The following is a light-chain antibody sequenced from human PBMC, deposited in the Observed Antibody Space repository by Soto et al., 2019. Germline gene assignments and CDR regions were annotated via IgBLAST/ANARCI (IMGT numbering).Light chain of an antibody. CDR1: QSVSNNY. Sequence: EIVLTQSPGTLSLSPGDRATLACRAGQSVSNNYVAWYQQKPGQAPRLLIFRASNKATGVPDRFSGSGSGTEFTLTISALEPEDSGTYHCHQHSGTPEPFGQGTKVDIK. CDR3: HQHSGTPEP. V-gene: IGKV3-20*01. CDR2: RAS. J-gene: IGKJ1*01.